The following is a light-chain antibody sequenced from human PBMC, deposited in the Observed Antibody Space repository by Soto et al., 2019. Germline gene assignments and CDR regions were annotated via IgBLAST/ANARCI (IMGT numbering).Light chain of an antibody. Sequence: EIVLTQSPGTLSLSPGERSTLSCRASQSVSSSYLASYQQKPGQAPRLLIYGASSRATGIPDRFSGSGSGTDFTLTISRLEPEDFALYYCQQYGSSPPWTFGQGTKVDIK. V-gene: IGKV3-20*01. CDR1: QSVSSSY. CDR2: GAS. CDR3: QQYGSSPPWT. J-gene: IGKJ1*01.